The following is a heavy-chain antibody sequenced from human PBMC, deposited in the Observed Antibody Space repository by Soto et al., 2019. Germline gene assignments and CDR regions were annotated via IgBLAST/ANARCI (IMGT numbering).Heavy chain of an antibody. V-gene: IGHV3-33*01. CDR2: IWYDGSNK. D-gene: IGHD6-19*01. Sequence: LGGSLRLSCAASGFTFSSYGMHWVRQAPGKGLEWVAVIWYDGSNKYYADSVKGRFTISRDNSKNTLYLQMNSLRAEDTAVYYCARVPDSSGWLALDYWGQGTLVTVSS. J-gene: IGHJ4*02. CDR1: GFTFSSYG. CDR3: ARVPDSSGWLALDY.